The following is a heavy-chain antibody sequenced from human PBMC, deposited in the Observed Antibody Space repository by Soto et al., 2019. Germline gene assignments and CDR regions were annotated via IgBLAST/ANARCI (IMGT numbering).Heavy chain of an antibody. CDR2: IYHSGST. D-gene: IGHD5-12*01. CDR3: ARDLFGDGYNFRY. V-gene: IGHV4-4*02. Sequence: QVRLQESGPGHVKPSGTLSLTCTVSGASISSSNWWNWVRQPPGKGPEWIGEIYHSGSTNYNPALQSRVTIGIDKSKNQFSLKVSSVTAADTAVYYCARDLFGDGYNFRYWGQGTQVTVSS. CDR1: GASISSSNW. J-gene: IGHJ4*02.